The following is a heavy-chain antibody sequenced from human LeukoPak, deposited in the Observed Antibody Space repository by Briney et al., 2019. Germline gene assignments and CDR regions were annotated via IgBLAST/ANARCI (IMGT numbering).Heavy chain of an antibody. Sequence: GESLRLSCAASGFTFSSYGMHWVRQAPGKGLEWVAFIHYDGSNKLYGDSVKGRFTISRDNSKNTLYLQMNSLRPEDTAVYYCAKDVVGQQWLENYWGQGTLVTVSS. CDR2: IHYDGSNK. CDR3: AKDVVGQQWLENY. J-gene: IGHJ4*02. V-gene: IGHV3-30*02. CDR1: GFTFSSYG. D-gene: IGHD6-19*01.